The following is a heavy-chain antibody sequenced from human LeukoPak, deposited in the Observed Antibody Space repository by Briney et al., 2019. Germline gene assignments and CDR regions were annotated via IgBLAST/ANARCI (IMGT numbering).Heavy chain of an antibody. CDR2: INHSGST. CDR1: GGSFSGYY. CDR3: ASRRVSLKYLSALYYYYYGMDV. Sequence: PSETLSLTCAVYGGSFSGYYWSWLRQPPGKGLEWIGEINHSGSTNYNPSLKSRVTISVDTSKNQFSLKLSSVTAADTAVYYCASRRVSLKYLSALYYYYYGMDVWGRGTTVTVSS. J-gene: IGHJ6*02. V-gene: IGHV4-34*01. D-gene: IGHD3-10*01.